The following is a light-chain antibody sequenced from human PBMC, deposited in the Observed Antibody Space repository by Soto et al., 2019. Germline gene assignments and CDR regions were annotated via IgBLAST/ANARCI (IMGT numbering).Light chain of an antibody. CDR3: SSYTSSTAYI. J-gene: IGLJ1*01. Sequence: QSALTQPASVSGSPGHSITISCTGTSSDGGGYNYVSWYQQHPGDAPKLMIYHVTNRPSGVSNRFSGSKSGKTASLTISGLQAEEEADYSCSSYTSSTAYIFGTGTRSPS. CDR1: SSDGGGYNY. CDR2: HVT. V-gene: IGLV2-14*03.